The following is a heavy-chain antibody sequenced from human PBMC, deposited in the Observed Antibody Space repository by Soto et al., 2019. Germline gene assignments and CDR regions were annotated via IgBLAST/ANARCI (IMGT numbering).Heavy chain of an antibody. CDR3: ARGWGGYSSSWSNIDY. Sequence: QVQLVQSGAEVKKPGASVKVSCKASGYTFTSYAMHWVRQAPGQRLEWMGWINAGNGNTKYSQKFQGRVTITRDTSASTAYMELSSLRSEDTAVYYCARGWGGYSSSWSNIDYWGQGTLVTVSS. CDR1: GYTFTSYA. J-gene: IGHJ4*02. V-gene: IGHV1-3*01. CDR2: INAGNGNT. D-gene: IGHD6-13*01.